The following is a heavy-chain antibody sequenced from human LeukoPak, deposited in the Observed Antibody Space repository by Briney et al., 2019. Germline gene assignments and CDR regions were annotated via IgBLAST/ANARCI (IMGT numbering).Heavy chain of an antibody. CDR3: ARDRAPPGAFDI. D-gene: IGHD3-10*01. Sequence: KPSETLSLTCTVSGGSISSYYWSWIRQPPGKGLEWIGYIYYSGSTNYNPSLKSRVTISVDTSKNQFSLKPSSVTAADTAVYYCARDRAPPGAFDIWGQGTMVTVSS. CDR1: GGSISSYY. J-gene: IGHJ3*02. V-gene: IGHV4-59*01. CDR2: IYYSGST.